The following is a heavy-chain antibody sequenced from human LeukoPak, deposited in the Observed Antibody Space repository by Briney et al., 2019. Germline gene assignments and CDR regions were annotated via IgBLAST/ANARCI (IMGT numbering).Heavy chain of an antibody. V-gene: IGHV4-59*11. CDR3: ARGTLVEMGPQDY. CDR1: GGSISSHY. D-gene: IGHD5-24*01. Sequence: PSETLSLTGTVSGGSISSHYWSWIRQPPGNELERIGYIYYSGSTNYNPSLKSRVTISVDTSKNQFSLKLSSVTAADTAVYYCARGTLVEMGPQDYWGQGTLVTVSS. J-gene: IGHJ4*02. CDR2: IYYSGST.